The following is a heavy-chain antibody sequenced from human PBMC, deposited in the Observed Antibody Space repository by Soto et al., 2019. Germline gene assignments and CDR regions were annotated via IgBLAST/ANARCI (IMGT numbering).Heavy chain of an antibody. CDR1: GFTFSDYY. V-gene: IGHV3-11*01. CDR2: ISDSATTM. Sequence: KPGGSLRLSCAASGFTFSDYYMSWIRQAPGKGLEWISHISDSATTMYYADSVKGRFTISRGNARKSLFLHMNSLRAEDTAVYYCARDTAFISSGLFNPWGQGTLVTVSS. D-gene: IGHD3-22*01. CDR3: ARDTAFISSGLFNP. J-gene: IGHJ5*02.